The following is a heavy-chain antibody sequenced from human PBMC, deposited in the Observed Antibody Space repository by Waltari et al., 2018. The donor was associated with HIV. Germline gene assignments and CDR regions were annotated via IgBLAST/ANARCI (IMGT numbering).Heavy chain of an antibody. CDR1: GFTFSTYS. D-gene: IGHD6-19*01. CDR2: ISSSGDYI. CDR3: ARHRDSGGYYRDWFDP. J-gene: IGHJ5*02. Sequence: EVLLVESGGGLVKPGGSLRLSCAASGFTFSTYSMNWVRQAPGKGLEGVSSISSSGDYIYYAGSVRGRFTISRDNAKNSLYLQMSSLRAEDSAVYYCARHRDSGGYYRDWFDPWGQGALVTVSS. V-gene: IGHV3-21*02.